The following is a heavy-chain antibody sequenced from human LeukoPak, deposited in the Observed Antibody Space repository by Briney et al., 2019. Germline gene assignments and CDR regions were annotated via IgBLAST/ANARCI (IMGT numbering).Heavy chain of an antibody. J-gene: IGHJ5*02. CDR2: IKQDGSEK. Sequence: GGSLRLSCAASGFTFSSYWMSWVRQAPGKGLEGVTNIKQDGSEKYYVDSVKGRFTISRDNAKNSLYLQMNSLRAEDTAVYYCARDESSSGYCSGGSCYSITPGWFDPWGQGTLVTVSS. CDR1: GFTFSSYW. D-gene: IGHD2-15*01. V-gene: IGHV3-7*01. CDR3: ARDESSSGYCSGGSCYSITPGWFDP.